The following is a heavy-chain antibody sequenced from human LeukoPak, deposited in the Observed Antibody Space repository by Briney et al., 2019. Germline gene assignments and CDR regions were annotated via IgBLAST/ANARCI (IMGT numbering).Heavy chain of an antibody. Sequence: GGSLRLSWAASGFTFSDYYMSWIRQAPGRGREWVSYISSSSSYTNYAASVKGRFTISRDNAKNSLYLQMNSLRAEDTAVYYCARDTPDCSSTSCYSYYYGMDVWGQGTTVTVSS. CDR1: GFTFSDYY. CDR3: ARDTPDCSSTSCYSYYYGMDV. CDR2: ISSSSSYT. J-gene: IGHJ6*02. D-gene: IGHD2-2*01. V-gene: IGHV3-11*06.